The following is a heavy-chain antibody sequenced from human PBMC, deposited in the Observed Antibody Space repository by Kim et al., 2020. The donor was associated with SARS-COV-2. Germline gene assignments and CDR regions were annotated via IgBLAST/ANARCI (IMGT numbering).Heavy chain of an antibody. Sequence: SETLSLTCTVSGGSISSSSYYWGWIRQPPGKGLEWIGSIYYSGSTYYNPSLKSRVTISVDTSKNQFSLKLSSVTAADTAVYYCARVPPDRVGPDYWGQGTLVTVSS. V-gene: IGHV4-39*01. J-gene: IGHJ4*02. CDR1: GGSISSSSYY. D-gene: IGHD2-15*01. CDR3: ARVPPDRVGPDY. CDR2: IYYSGST.